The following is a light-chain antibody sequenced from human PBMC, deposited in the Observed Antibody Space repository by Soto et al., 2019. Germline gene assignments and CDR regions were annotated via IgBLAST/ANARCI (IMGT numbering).Light chain of an antibody. CDR1: QGISNY. CDR3: QKYNNAPYT. V-gene: IGKV1-27*01. CDR2: AAS. Sequence: DIQMTQSPSSLSASVGDRVTITCRASQGISNYLTWYQQKPGKAPRLLIYAASTLYSGVPPRFAGSGSGTDFTLTISSLQPEDVATYYCQKYNNAPYTFGQGTKLEIK. J-gene: IGKJ2*01.